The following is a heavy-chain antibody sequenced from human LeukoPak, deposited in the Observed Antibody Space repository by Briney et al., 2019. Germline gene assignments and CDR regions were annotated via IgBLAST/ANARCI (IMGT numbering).Heavy chain of an antibody. CDR1: GDSISSYY. V-gene: IGHV4-59*01. CDR3: ARALAPYGDYAFDY. J-gene: IGHJ4*02. Sequence: SETLSLTCTVSGDSISSYYWTWIRQPPGKGLEWIGHISYSGSTNYNPSLKSRVTISVDTSKSQFSLKLSSVTAAATAVYYCARALAPYGDYAFDYWGQGTLVTVSS. CDR2: ISYSGST. D-gene: IGHD4-17*01.